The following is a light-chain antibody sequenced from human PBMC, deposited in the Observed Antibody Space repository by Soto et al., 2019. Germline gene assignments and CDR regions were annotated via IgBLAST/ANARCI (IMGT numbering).Light chain of an antibody. J-gene: IGKJ1*01. CDR1: QTISSW. CDR2: KAS. CDR3: QQYERYST. V-gene: IGKV1-5*03. Sequence: DIPLTQSPSNLSGSWLYRFTINCRSSQTISSWLAWYQQKPGKAPKLLIHKASTLESGVPSRFSGSGFGTEFTLTISGLQPEDSATYYCQQYERYSTFGQGTKV.